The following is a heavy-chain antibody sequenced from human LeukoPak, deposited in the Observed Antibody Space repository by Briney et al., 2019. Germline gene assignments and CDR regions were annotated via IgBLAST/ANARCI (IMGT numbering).Heavy chain of an antibody. CDR1: GGTFSSYA. D-gene: IGHD6-13*01. V-gene: IGHV1-69*04. CDR3: ARDREPYSSSWYGNDAFDT. Sequence: SVNVSCKASGGTFSSYAISWVRQAPGQGLEWMGRIIPILGIANYAQKFQGRVTITADKSTSTAYMELSSLRSEDTAVYYCARDREPYSSSWYGNDAFDTWGQGTMVTVSS. J-gene: IGHJ3*02. CDR2: IIPILGIA.